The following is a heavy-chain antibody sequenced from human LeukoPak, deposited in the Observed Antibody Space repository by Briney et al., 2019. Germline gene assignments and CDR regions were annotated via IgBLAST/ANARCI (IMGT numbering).Heavy chain of an antibody. CDR3: TTGQGVDYDSSGYSALDD. CDR1: GFTFSNAW. J-gene: IGHJ4*02. D-gene: IGHD3-22*01. Sequence: PGGSLRLSCAASGFTFSNAWMSWVRQAPGQGLEWVGRIKTKTDGGTTDYAAPVKGRFTISRDDSKNTLYLQMNSLKTEDTAVYYCTTGQGVDYDSSGYSALDDWGQGTLVTVSS. CDR2: IKTKTDGGTT. V-gene: IGHV3-15*01.